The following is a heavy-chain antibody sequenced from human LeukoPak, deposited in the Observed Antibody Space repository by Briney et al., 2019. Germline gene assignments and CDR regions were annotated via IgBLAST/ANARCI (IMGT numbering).Heavy chain of an antibody. CDR2: INPNSGGT. J-gene: IGHJ4*02. D-gene: IGHD3-22*01. CDR3: AITYYYDSSGYRTQNYFDY. V-gene: IGHV1-2*02. Sequence: ASVTVSFKASGYTFTGYYMHWVRQAPGQGLEWMGWINPNSGGTNYAQKFQGRVTMTRDTSISTAYMELSRLRSDDTAVYYCAITYYYDSSGYRTQNYFDYWGQGTLVTVSS. CDR1: GYTFTGYY.